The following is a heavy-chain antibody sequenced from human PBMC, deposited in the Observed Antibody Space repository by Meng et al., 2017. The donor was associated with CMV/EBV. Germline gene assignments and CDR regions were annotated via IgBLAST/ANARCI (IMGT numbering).Heavy chain of an antibody. D-gene: IGHD1-26*01. CDR3: AREVTSGNYAMDV. CDR2: ISSRGSSI. CDR1: GFIFSDYY. J-gene: IGHJ6*02. V-gene: IGHV3-11*04. Sequence: GGSLRLSCAASGFIFSDYYMSWIRQAPGKGLEWVSYISSRGSSIYYADSVKGRFTISRDNAKHSLYLQMNSLRAEDTAMYYCAREVTSGNYAMDVWGQGTTVTVSS.